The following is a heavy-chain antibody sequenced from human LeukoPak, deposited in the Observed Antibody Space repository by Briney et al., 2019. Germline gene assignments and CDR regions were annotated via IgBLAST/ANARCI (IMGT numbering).Heavy chain of an antibody. CDR3: AELGITMIGGV. CDR1: GFTFSSYW. D-gene: IGHD3-10*01. J-gene: IGHJ6*04. V-gene: IGHV3-48*04. CDR2: ISSSGSTI. Sequence: GGSLRLSCAASGFTFSSYWVTWVRQAPGKGLEWVSYISSSGSTIYYADSVKGRFTISRDNAKNSLYLQMNSLRAEDTAVYYCAELGITMIGGVWGKGTTLTISS.